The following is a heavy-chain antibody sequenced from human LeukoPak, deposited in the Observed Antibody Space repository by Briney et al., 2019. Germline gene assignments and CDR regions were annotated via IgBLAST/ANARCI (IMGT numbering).Heavy chain of an antibody. J-gene: IGHJ5*02. V-gene: IGHV1-2*06. D-gene: IGHD3-22*01. CDR1: GYTFTGYY. CDR2: INPNSGGT. Sequence: ASVKVSCKASGYTFTGYYMHWVRQAPGRGLEWVGRINPNSGGTNYAQKFQGRVTMTRDTSISTAYMELSRLRYDDTAVYYCARTYYYDSSGYYYVRTQNGGGFDPWGQGTLVTVSS. CDR3: ARTYYYDSSGYYYVRTQNGGGFDP.